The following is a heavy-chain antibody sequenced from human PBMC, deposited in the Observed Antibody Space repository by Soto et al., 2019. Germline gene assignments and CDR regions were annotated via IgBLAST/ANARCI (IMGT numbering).Heavy chain of an antibody. Sequence: EVQLLESGGGLVQPGGSVRLSCAASGLTFGNYAMSWVRQATGKGLEWVSAISGDSGRTYYADSVKGRFTISRDNSKHTLYLQMNTLRAEDTAVYYCAVTPNCGRDCSAASYWYFDIWGRGTLVTVSS. D-gene: IGHD2-21*02. CDR1: GLTFGNYA. J-gene: IGHJ2*01. V-gene: IGHV3-23*01. CDR3: AVTPNCGRDCSAASYWYFDI. CDR2: ISGDSGRT.